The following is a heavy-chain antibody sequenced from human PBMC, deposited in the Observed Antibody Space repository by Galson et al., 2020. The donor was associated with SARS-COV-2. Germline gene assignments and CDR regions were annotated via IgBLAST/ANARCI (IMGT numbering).Heavy chain of an antibody. Sequence: SEPLSLPCAVPATPISSGSYSWHSIRQPPGKGLEWIGYLSHSGGTYYTPSLKSRVTISGDRAKNQFSLRLSSVTAADTAVYYCARLHYGEYAPEAFDIWGPGTRVTVAS. CDR2: LSHSGGT. CDR1: ATPISSGSYS. J-gene: IGHJ3*02. D-gene: IGHD4-17*01. CDR3: ARLHYGEYAPEAFDI. V-gene: IGHV4-30-2*01.